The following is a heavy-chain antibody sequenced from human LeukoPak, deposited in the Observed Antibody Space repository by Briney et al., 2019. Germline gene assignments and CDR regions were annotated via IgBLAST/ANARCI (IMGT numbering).Heavy chain of an antibody. CDR3: AKRPIYDSSGAPYDY. CDR2: ICGSGGST. CDR1: GFTFSSSA. V-gene: IGHV3-23*01. Sequence: GGSLRLSCAASGFTFSSSAMSWVRQAPGKGLEWVSAICGSGGSTYYADSVKGRFTISRDNSKNTMYLQMNGLRVEDTAVYYCAKRPIYDSSGAPYDYWGQGTLVTVSS. J-gene: IGHJ4*02. D-gene: IGHD3-22*01.